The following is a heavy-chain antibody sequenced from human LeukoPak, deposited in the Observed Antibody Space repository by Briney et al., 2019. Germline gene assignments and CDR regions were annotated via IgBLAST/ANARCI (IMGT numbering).Heavy chain of an antibody. V-gene: IGHV4-34*01. CDR1: GGSFSGYY. D-gene: IGHD3-3*01. CDR2: INHSGST. Sequence: PSETLSLTCAVYGGSFSGYYWSWIRQPPGKGLEWIGEINHSGSTNYNPSLKSRVTISVDTSKNQFSLKLSSVTAADTAVYYCARVDYDFWSGPGYFDYWGQGTLDTVSS. J-gene: IGHJ4*02. CDR3: ARVDYDFWSGPGYFDY.